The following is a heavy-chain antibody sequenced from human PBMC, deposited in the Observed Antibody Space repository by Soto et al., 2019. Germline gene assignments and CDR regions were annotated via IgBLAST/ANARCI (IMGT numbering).Heavy chain of an antibody. V-gene: IGHV1-18*01. J-gene: IGHJ4*02. Sequence: QVQLVQSGAEVKKPGAAVKVSCKASGYTFTSYCISWVRQAPGQGLEWMGWISAYNGNTNYAQKLQGRVTMTTDTSTSTAYMVLRSLRSDDTAAYYSAAQVGAPYYFDSWGQGTLVTVSS. CDR1: GYTFTSYC. D-gene: IGHD1-26*01. CDR2: ISAYNGNT. CDR3: AAQVGAPYYFDS.